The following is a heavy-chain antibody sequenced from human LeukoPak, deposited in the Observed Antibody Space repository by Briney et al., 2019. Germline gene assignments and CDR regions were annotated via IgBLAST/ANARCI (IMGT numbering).Heavy chain of an antibody. CDR1: GFTFSSYA. D-gene: IGHD3-22*01. J-gene: IGHJ4*02. CDR2: ISGSGGST. V-gene: IGHV3-23*01. CDR3: ARPRYYYDSSGYGN. Sequence: PGGSLRLSCAASGFTFSSYAMSWVRQAPGKGLEWVSAISGSGGSTYYADSVKGRFTISRDNSKNTLYLQMNSLRAEDTAVYYCARPRYYYDSSGYGNWGQGTLVTVSS.